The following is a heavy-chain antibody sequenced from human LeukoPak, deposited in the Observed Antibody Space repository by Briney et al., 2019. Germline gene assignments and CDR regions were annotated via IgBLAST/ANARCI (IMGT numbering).Heavy chain of an antibody. CDR3: ASGMRVGPNI. CDR2: IRSKTNNYAT. J-gene: IGHJ4*02. D-gene: IGHD1-26*01. CDR1: GFTFSGSA. Sequence: GGSLRLSCVASGFTFSGSAIHWVRQASGKGLESVGHIRSKTNNYATAYAASVKGRFTISRDNAKNSLYLQMNSLRAEDTAVYYCASGMRVGPNIWGQGTLVTVSS. V-gene: IGHV3-73*01.